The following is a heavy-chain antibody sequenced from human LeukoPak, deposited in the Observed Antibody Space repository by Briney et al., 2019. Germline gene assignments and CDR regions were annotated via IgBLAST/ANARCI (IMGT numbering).Heavy chain of an antibody. CDR1: GFTFSSYG. CDR3: ARGDIHTAIFLFYFDF. D-gene: IGHD5-18*01. Sequence: TGGSLRLSCAASGFTFSSYGMHWVRQAPGKGLEWVAVIWYDGSNKYYADSVKGRFTISRDNSKNTLYLQMNSLRAEDTAVYYCARGDIHTAIFLFYFDFWGQGTLVTVSS. CDR2: IWYDGSNK. J-gene: IGHJ4*02. V-gene: IGHV3-33*01.